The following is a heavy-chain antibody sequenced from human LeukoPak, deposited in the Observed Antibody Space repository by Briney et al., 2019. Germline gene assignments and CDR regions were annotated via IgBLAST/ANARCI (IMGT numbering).Heavy chain of an antibody. D-gene: IGHD1-1*01. V-gene: IGHV4-4*07. J-gene: IGHJ5*02. CDR1: GASISSYT. CDR3: ARETLNTGWNGDL. Sequence: SETLSLTCTVSGASISSYTWSWTRQPAGMGLEWIGRIYSSGTTNYNPSFESRVTMSVDTSKNQFSLKVYSVTAADTAVYYCARETLNTGWNGDLWGQGALVTVSS. CDR2: IYSSGTT.